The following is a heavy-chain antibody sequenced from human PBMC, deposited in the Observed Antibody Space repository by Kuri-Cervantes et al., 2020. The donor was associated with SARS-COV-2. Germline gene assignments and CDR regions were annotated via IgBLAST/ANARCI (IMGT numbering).Heavy chain of an antibody. CDR3: AGELINWFDP. CDR2: ISYDGSNK. J-gene: IGHJ5*02. CDR1: GYTFTSYY. D-gene: IGHD2-8*01. Sequence: SCKASGYTFTSYYMHWVRQAPGKGLEWVAVISYDGSNKYYADSVKGRFTISRDNSKNTLYLQMNSLRAEDTAVYYCAGELINWFDPWGQGTLVTVSS. V-gene: IGHV3-30-3*01.